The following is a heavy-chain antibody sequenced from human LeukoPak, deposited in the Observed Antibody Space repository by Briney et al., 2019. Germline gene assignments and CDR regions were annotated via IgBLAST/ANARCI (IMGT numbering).Heavy chain of an antibody. V-gene: IGHV3-7*01. J-gene: IGHJ5*02. Sequence: PGGSLRLSCTASGFTFRNYWMSWVRQVPGKGLEWLANINHDGSKEDYVDSVKGRFTISRDNAKNSLYLQMNSLRAEDTAAYRCARKLYYYDSSGAGWFDPWGQGTLVAVSS. CDR3: ARKLYYYDSSGAGWFDP. D-gene: IGHD3-22*01. CDR1: GFTFRNYW. CDR2: INHDGSKE.